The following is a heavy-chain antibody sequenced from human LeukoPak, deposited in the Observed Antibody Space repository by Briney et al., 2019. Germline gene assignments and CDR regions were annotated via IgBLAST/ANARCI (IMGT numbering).Heavy chain of an antibody. CDR3: ASGAQGSPYYYYYGMDV. D-gene: IGHD3-16*01. V-gene: IGHV1-69*04. CDR2: IIPILGIA. Sequence: SVKVSCKASGGTFSSYAISWVRQAPGQGLEWMGRIIPILGIANYAQKFQGRVTITADKSTSTAYMELSSLSSEDTAVYYCASGAQGSPYYYYYGMDVWGQGTTDTVSS. J-gene: IGHJ6*02. CDR1: GGTFSSYA.